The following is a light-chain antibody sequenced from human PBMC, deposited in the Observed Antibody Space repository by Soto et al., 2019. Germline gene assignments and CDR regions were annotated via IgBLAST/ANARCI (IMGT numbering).Light chain of an antibody. CDR2: GAS. J-gene: IGKJ4*01. V-gene: IGKV3-20*01. CDR3: QQYGDSPLT. CDR1: QSVNNNY. Sequence: EIVLTQSPGTLSLSPGERATLSCRASQSVNNNYLAWYQQKPGQAPRLLIYGASSRATGIPDRFSGSGSGTDFTLTISRLEPGDFAVYYCQQYGDSPLTFGRGTKVEIK.